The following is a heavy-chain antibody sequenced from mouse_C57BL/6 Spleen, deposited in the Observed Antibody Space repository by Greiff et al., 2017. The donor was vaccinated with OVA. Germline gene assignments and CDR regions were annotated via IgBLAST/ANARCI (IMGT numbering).Heavy chain of an antibody. CDR3: ARGHYDYDGAMDY. J-gene: IGHJ4*01. CDR1: GYTFTSYW. V-gene: IGHV1-64*01. Sequence: QVQLKQPGAELVKPGASVKLSCKASGYTFTSYWMHWVKQRPGQGLEWIGMIHPNSGSTNYNEKFKSKATLTVDKSSSTAYMQLSSLTSEDSAVYYCARGHYDYDGAMDYWGQGTSVTVSS. CDR2: IHPNSGST. D-gene: IGHD2-4*01.